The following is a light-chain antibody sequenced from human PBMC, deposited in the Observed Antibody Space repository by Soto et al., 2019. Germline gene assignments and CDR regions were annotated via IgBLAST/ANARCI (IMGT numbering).Light chain of an antibody. J-gene: IGLJ1*01. CDR2: DVS. V-gene: IGLV2-14*01. CDR3: RPYISSSTPYV. CDR1: SSDVGGYNY. Sequence: QSVLTQPASVSGSPGQSITISCTGTSSDVGGYNYVSWYQQHPGKAPKLMIYDVSNRPSGVSNRFSGSKSGNTASLTISGLQAEDVADYYCRPYISSSTPYVVRTGTKVTDL.